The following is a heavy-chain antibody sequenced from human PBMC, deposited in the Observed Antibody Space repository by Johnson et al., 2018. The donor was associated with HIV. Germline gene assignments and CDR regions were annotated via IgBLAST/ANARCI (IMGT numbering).Heavy chain of an antibody. CDR3: AKVGSYYPSTGGNAFDI. J-gene: IGHJ3*02. D-gene: IGHD3-10*01. CDR1: GFTVSSNY. CDR2: IYSGGST. V-gene: IGHV3-66*01. Sequence: VQLVESGGGLVQPGGSLRLSCAASGFTVSSNYMRWVRQAPGKGLEWVSVIYSGGSTYYADSVKGRFTISRDNSKNTLYLQMNSLSAEDTAVYYCAKVGSYYPSTGGNAFDIWGQGTMVTVSS.